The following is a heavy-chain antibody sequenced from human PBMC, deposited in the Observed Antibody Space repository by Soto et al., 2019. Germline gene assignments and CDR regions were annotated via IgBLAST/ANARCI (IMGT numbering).Heavy chain of an antibody. Sequence: EVQLVESGGGLVQPGRSLRLSCTASGFTFGDYAMSWFRQAPGKGLEWVGFIRSKAYGGTTEYAASVKGRFTISRDGSKRIAYLQMNSLKTEDTAGYYCTREFSGWYGVDYWGQGTLVTVSS. J-gene: IGHJ4*02. CDR3: TREFSGWYGVDY. CDR1: GFTFGDYA. V-gene: IGHV3-49*01. CDR2: IRSKAYGGTT. D-gene: IGHD6-19*01.